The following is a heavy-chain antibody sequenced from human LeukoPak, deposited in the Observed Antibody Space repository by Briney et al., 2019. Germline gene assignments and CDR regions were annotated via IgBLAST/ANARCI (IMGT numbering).Heavy chain of an antibody. CDR2: IWYDGSNK. V-gene: IGHV3-33*01. Sequence: GGSLRLSCAASGFTFSSYGMHWVRQAPGKGLEWVAVIWYDGSNKYYADSVKGRFTISRDNSKNTLYLRMNSLRAEDTAVYYCARDGTVTNWFDPWGQGTLVTVSS. D-gene: IGHD4-17*01. J-gene: IGHJ5*02. CDR3: ARDGTVTNWFDP. CDR1: GFTFSSYG.